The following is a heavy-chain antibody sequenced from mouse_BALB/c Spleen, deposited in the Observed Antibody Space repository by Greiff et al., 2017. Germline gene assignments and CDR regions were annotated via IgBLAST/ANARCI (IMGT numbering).Heavy chain of an antibody. CDR2: IYPYNGGT. D-gene: IGHD2-4*01. CDR3: ARSTMIMFAY. Sequence: EVKLMESGPELVKPGASVKISCKASGYTFTDYNMHWVKQSHGKSLEWIGYIYPYNGGTGYNQKFKSKATLTVDNSSSTAYMELRSLTSEDSAVYYCARSTMIMFAYWGQGTLVTVSA. J-gene: IGHJ3*01. V-gene: IGHV1S29*02. CDR1: GYTFTDYN.